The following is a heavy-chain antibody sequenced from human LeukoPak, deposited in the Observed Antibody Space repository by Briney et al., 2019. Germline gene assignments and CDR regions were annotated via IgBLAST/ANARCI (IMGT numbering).Heavy chain of an antibody. Sequence: ASVKVSCKASGYTFTGYYMHWVRRAPGQGLEWMGRINPNSGGTNYAQKFQGRVTMTRDTSISTAYMELSRLRSDDTAVYYCARSVGATLFYFDYWGQGTLVTVSS. CDR3: ARSVGATLFYFDY. D-gene: IGHD1-26*01. CDR2: INPNSGGT. J-gene: IGHJ4*02. V-gene: IGHV1-2*06. CDR1: GYTFTGYY.